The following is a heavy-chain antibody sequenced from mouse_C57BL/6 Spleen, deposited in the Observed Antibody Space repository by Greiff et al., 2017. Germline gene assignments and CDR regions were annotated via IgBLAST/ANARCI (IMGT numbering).Heavy chain of an antibody. CDR2: IYPYNGVS. Sequence: EVQLQQSGPELVKPGASVQISCKASGYSFTCYYMHWVKQSHGNILDWIRYIYPYNGVSRSNQKFKGQATLTVDMSSRLAYLELRCLTTEVSAVYYCARPYYGSGYTWCADWGQGGLVTVSA. CDR1: GYSFTCYY. J-gene: IGHJ3*01. D-gene: IGHD1-1*01. V-gene: IGHV1-31*01. CDR3: ARPYYGSGYTWCAD.